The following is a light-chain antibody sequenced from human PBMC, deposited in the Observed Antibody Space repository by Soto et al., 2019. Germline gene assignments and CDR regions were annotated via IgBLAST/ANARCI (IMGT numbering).Light chain of an antibody. V-gene: IGKV3-20*01. CDR1: ESVSSNY. CDR3: QQYGSSPPT. J-gene: IGKJ1*01. Sequence: EIVLTQSLGTLSSSPGERATLSCRASESVSSNYLAWYQQRPGQAPRLLIYGASSRAIDIPNRFSGSGSGTDFTLTITRLEPEDFAVYYCQQYGSSPPTFGQGTKVEI. CDR2: GAS.